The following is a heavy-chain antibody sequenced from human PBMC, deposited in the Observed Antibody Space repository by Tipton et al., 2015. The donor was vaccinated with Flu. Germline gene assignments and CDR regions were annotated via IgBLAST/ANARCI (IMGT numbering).Heavy chain of an antibody. Sequence: RSLRLSCEASGFMFSSYGIHWVRQAPGKGLEWVALIRYDGSNKYYADSVKGRFTISRDNAKNTLYLQMNSLRAEDTAVYYCARRCYDSSGYVYFDYWGQGTLVTVSS. J-gene: IGHJ4*02. D-gene: IGHD3-22*01. V-gene: IGHV3-33*01. CDR2: IRYDGSNK. CDR3: ARRCYDSSGYVYFDY. CDR1: GFMFSSYG.